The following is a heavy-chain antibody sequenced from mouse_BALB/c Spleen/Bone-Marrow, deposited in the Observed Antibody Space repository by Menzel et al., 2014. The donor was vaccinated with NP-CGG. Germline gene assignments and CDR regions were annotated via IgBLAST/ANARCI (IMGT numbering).Heavy chain of an antibody. Sequence: EVKLVESGPELVKPGASVKVSCKASGYAFTNYNMYWVRQSHGKSLEWIGYIDPYNGGTSYNQNFKGKATLTVGKSSSTAYMHLNSLTSEDSAVFYCARDYGNPYYAMDYWGQGTSVTVSS. V-gene: IGHV1S135*01. CDR3: ARDYGNPYYAMDY. CDR2: IDPYNGGT. CDR1: GYAFTNYN. D-gene: IGHD2-1*01. J-gene: IGHJ4*01.